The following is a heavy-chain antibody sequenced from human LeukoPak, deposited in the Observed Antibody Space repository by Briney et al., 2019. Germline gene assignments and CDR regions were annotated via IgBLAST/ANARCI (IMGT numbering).Heavy chain of an antibody. CDR3: VRGAYSSSWLNFDY. CDR2: IPYDGSNK. V-gene: IGHV3-30*04. Sequence: PGGSLRLSCAASGFTFSSYAMHWVRQAPGKGLEWVALIPYDGSNKYYADSVKGRFTVSRDNSKNTLYLQMNRVRAEDTAVYYCVRGAYSSSWLNFDYWGQGTLVTVSS. D-gene: IGHD6-13*01. CDR1: GFTFSSYA. J-gene: IGHJ4*02.